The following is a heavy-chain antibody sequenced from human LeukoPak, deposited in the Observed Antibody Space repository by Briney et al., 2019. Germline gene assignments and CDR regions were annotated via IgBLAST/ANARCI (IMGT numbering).Heavy chain of an antibody. CDR1: GGSVSSGSCY. Sequence: SETLSLTCTVSGGSVSSGSCYWSWIRQPPGKGLEWIGYIYYSGSTNYNPSLKSRVTISVDTSKNQFSLKLSSVTAADTAVYYCARGVPDFWSGYYRGGYFDYWGQGTLVTVSS. CDR2: IYYSGST. CDR3: ARGVPDFWSGYYRGGYFDY. D-gene: IGHD3-3*01. J-gene: IGHJ4*02. V-gene: IGHV4-61*01.